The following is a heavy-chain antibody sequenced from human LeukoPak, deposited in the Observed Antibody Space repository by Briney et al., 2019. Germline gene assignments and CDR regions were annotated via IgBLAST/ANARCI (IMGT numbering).Heavy chain of an antibody. D-gene: IGHD5-18*01. CDR3: ARGSRGYSYG. CDR1: GGSISSGDYY. CDR2: IYYSGST. Sequence: SQTLSLTCTVSGGSISSGDYYWSWIRQYPGKGLEWIGYIYYSGSTNYNPSLKSRVTISVDTSKNQFSLKLSSVTAADTAVYYCARGSRGYSYGWGQGTLVTVSS. V-gene: IGHV4-61*08. J-gene: IGHJ4*02.